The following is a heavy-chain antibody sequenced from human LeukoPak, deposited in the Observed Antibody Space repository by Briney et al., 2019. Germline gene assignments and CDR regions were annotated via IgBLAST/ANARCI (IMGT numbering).Heavy chain of an antibody. CDR1: GYTFTGYY. V-gene: IGHV1-2*02. D-gene: IGHD5-18*01. CDR2: INPNSGGT. Sequence: ASVKVSCKASGYTFTGYYMHWVRQAPGQGLEWMGWINPNSGGTNYAQKFQGRVTMTRDTSISTAYMELRRLRSDDTAVYYCARDGYSYGPYYYYYMDVWGKGTTVTVSS. CDR3: ARDGYSYGPYYYYYMDV. J-gene: IGHJ6*03.